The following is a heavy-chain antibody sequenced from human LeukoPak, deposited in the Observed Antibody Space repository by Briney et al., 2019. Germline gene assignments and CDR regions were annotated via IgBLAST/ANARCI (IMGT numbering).Heavy chain of an antibody. J-gene: IGHJ4*02. V-gene: IGHV5-51*01. CDR2: IYPGDSDT. CDR3: ARNLGRDFWSGYYYY. CDR1: GYSFTSYW. D-gene: IGHD3-3*01. Sequence: GESLQISCQGSGYSFTSYWIGWVRQMPGKGLEWMGIIYPGDSDTRYSPSFQGQVTISADKSISTAYLQWSSLKASDTAMYYCARNLGRDFWSGYYYYWGQGTLATVSS.